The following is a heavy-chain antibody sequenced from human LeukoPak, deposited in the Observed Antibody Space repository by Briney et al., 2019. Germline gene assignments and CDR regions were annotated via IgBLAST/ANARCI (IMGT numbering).Heavy chain of an antibody. CDR3: ATSPRIAVAGRPYYFDY. CDR1: GYTLTELS. J-gene: IGHJ4*02. V-gene: IGHV1-24*01. D-gene: IGHD6-19*01. CDR2: FDPEGGET. Sequence: ASVKVSCKVSGYTLTELSMHWVRRAPGKGLEWMGGFDPEGGETIYAQKFQGRVTMTEDTSTDTAYMELSSLRSEDTAVYYCATSPRIAVAGRPYYFDYWGQGTLVTVSS.